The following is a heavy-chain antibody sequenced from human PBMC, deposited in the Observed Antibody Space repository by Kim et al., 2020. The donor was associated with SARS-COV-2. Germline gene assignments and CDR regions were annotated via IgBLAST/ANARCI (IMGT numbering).Heavy chain of an antibody. V-gene: IGHV4-59*01. D-gene: IGHD4-17*01. Sequence: PSLKSRVTISVDTSKNQFSLKLSSVTAADTAVYYCAREGYGGNSEPFDYWGQGTLVTVSS. J-gene: IGHJ4*02. CDR3: AREGYGGNSEPFDY.